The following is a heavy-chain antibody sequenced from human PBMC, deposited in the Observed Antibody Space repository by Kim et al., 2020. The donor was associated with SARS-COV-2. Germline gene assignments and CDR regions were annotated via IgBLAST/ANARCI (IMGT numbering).Heavy chain of an antibody. V-gene: IGHV3-30-3*01. Sequence: GGSLRLSCAASGFTFSSYAMHWVRQAPGKGLEWVAVISYDGSNKYYADSVKGRFTISRDNSKNTLYLQMNSLRAEDTAVYYCARSDGDFWSGYYDFDYWGQGTLVTVSS. D-gene: IGHD3-3*01. CDR2: ISYDGSNK. CDR3: ARSDGDFWSGYYDFDY. CDR1: GFTFSSYA. J-gene: IGHJ4*02.